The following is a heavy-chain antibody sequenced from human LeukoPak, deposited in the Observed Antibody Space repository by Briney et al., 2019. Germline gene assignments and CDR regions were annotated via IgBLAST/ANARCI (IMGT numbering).Heavy chain of an antibody. Sequence: GGSLRLSCAASGFTFSSYAMHWVRQAPGKGLEWVAVISYDGSNKYYADSVKGRFTISRDNSKNTLYLQMNSLRAEDTAVYYCARDHRARLAVAGTWDYWGQGTLVTVSS. CDR3: ARDHRARLAVAGTWDY. CDR2: ISYDGSNK. J-gene: IGHJ4*02. D-gene: IGHD6-19*01. CDR1: GFTFSSYA. V-gene: IGHV3-30-3*01.